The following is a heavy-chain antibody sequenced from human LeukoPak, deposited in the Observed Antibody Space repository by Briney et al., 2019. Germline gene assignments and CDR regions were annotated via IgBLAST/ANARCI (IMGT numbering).Heavy chain of an antibody. Sequence: ASVKVSCKASGYTFTGYYMHWVRQAPGQGLEWMGWINPNSGGTNYAQKFQGRVTMTRDTSISTAYMELSRLRSDDTAVYYCARPDSSSPYWFDPWGQETLVTVSS. CDR1: GYTFTGYY. V-gene: IGHV1-2*02. CDR3: ARPDSSSPYWFDP. CDR2: INPNSGGT. J-gene: IGHJ5*02. D-gene: IGHD6-6*01.